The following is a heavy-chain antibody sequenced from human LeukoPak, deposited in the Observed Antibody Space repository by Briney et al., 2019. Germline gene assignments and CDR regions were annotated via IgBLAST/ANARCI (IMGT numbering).Heavy chain of an antibody. J-gene: IGHJ4*02. CDR3: AKALIAVAGTPGDY. CDR2: ISGSGGST. V-gene: IGHV3-23*01. D-gene: IGHD6-19*01. Sequence: PGGSLRLSCAASGFTFSSYTMSWVRQAPGKGLEWVSAISGSGGSTYYADYVKGRFTISRDNSKNTLYLQMNSLRAEDTAVYYCAKALIAVAGTPGDYWGQGTLVTVSP. CDR1: GFTFSSYT.